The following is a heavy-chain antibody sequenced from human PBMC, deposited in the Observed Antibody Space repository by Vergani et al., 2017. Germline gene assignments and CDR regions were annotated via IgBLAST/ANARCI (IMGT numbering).Heavy chain of an antibody. CDR1: GDSISSGNN. J-gene: IGHJ5*02. V-gene: IGHV4-38-2*01. Sequence: QVNLQESGPGLVKPSETLSLTCAVSGDSISSGNNWGWIRQPPGKGFEWISSVSHSGDTYFNPSLKGRVSISMDTSKNQFSLKLNSVTAADTAVYYCGRVADFYGLGSRLLDLWGQGILVTVSS. CDR2: VSHSGDT. D-gene: IGHD3-10*01. CDR3: GRVADFYGLGSRLLDL.